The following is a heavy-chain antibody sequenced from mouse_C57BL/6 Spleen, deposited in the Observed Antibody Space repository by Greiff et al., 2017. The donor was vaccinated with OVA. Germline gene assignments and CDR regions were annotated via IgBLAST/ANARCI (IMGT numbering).Heavy chain of an antibody. Sequence: EVKLQQSGAELVRPGASVKLSCTASGFNIKDYYMHWVKQRPEQGLEWIGRIDPEDGDTEYAPKFQGKATMTADTSSNTAYLQLSSLTSEDTAVYYCTTGYYGSRAWFAYWGQGTLVTVSA. CDR3: TTGYYGSRAWFAY. CDR1: GFNIKDYY. D-gene: IGHD1-1*01. J-gene: IGHJ3*01. V-gene: IGHV14-1*01. CDR2: IDPEDGDT.